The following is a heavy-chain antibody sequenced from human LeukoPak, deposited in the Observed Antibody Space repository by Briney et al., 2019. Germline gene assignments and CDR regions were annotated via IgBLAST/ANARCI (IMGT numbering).Heavy chain of an antibody. Sequence: VASVKVSCKASGYTVTSYYMHWVRQAPGQGLEWMGWINPNSGGTNYAQKFQGRGTMTRDTSIGTAYMELSRLRSDDTAVYYCARAKYCSSTSCPRVNWFDPWGQGTLVTVSS. CDR1: GYTVTSYY. CDR2: INPNSGGT. V-gene: IGHV1-2*02. CDR3: ARAKYCSSTSCPRVNWFDP. D-gene: IGHD2-2*01. J-gene: IGHJ5*02.